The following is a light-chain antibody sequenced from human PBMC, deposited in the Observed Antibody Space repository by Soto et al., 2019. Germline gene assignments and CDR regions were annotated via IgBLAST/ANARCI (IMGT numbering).Light chain of an antibody. CDR3: AAWDDSLSGRGV. J-gene: IGLJ2*01. V-gene: IGLV2-8*01. Sequence: QSVLTQPPSASGSPGQSVTISCTGTSSDVGGYNYVSWYQQHPGKAPKLMIYEVTKRPSGVPDRFSGSKSGTSASLAISGLRSEDEADYYCAAWDDSLSGRGVFGGGTQLTVL. CDR1: SSDVGGYNY. CDR2: EVT.